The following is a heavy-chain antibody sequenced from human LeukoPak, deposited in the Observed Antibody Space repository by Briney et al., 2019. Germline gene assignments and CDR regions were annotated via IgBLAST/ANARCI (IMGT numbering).Heavy chain of an antibody. CDR3: ARGPLYYANAFDI. Sequence: SQTLSLTCTVSGGSICSGSYYWSCIRQPPGKGLEWIVRIYIRVGTNYKPSLTSGVTISVDTSKNQFSLKLSSVTAADTAVYYCARGPLYYANAFDIWGRGTMVTVSS. D-gene: IGHD3-10*01. CDR2: IYIRVGT. J-gene: IGHJ3*02. V-gene: IGHV4-61*02. CDR1: GGSICSGSYY.